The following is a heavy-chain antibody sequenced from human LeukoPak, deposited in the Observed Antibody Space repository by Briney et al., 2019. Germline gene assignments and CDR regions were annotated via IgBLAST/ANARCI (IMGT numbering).Heavy chain of an antibody. J-gene: IGHJ5*02. V-gene: IGHV1-18*01. Sequence: ASVKLSCKSAGYTFTSYGFSWVRQPPGQGLEWVGWVGAYNGNRNYAQTLQGRVTMTTDTSTSTAYMELRSLRSHDTAVYYCARDAPGQGRFLEWLPTWFDPWGQGTLVTVSS. CDR3: ARDAPGQGRFLEWLPTWFDP. CDR2: VGAYNGNR. D-gene: IGHD3-3*01. CDR1: GYTFTSYG.